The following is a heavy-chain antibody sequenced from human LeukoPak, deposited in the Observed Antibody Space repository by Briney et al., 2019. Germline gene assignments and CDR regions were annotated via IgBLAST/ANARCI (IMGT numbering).Heavy chain of an antibody. Sequence: SETLSLTCTVSGGSISSYYWSWIRQPPGKGLEGIGYIYTSGSTNYNPSLKSRVTISVDTSKNQFSLKLSSVTAADTAVYYCARLSLYYDSSGSDAFDIWGQGTMVTVSS. CDR2: IYTSGST. CDR3: ARLSLYYDSSGSDAFDI. J-gene: IGHJ3*02. CDR1: GGSISSYY. V-gene: IGHV4-4*09. D-gene: IGHD3-22*01.